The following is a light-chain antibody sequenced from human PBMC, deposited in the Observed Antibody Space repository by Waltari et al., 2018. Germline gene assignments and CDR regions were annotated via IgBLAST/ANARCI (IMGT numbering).Light chain of an antibody. CDR2: DAS. CDR3: QQRRNWPLT. J-gene: IGKJ4*01. Sequence: IVLTQPPATLSFSPGERATLSCRASQSVGTDLAWYQQRPGQSPRLLIYDASYRATGIPARFRVSGSETDFTLTISSLQPEDFAVYYCQQRRNWPLTFGGGTRVQI. CDR1: QSVGTD. V-gene: IGKV3-11*01.